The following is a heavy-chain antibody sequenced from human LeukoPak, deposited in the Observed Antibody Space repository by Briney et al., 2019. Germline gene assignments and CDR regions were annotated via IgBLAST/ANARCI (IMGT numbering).Heavy chain of an antibody. CDR3: ARDRYYGSGSWSYWFDP. CDR1: GFTFSSYA. D-gene: IGHD3-10*01. J-gene: IGHJ5*02. Sequence: GGSLRLSCAASGFTFSSYAMHWVRQALGKGLEWVAVISYDGSNKYYADSVKGRFTISRDNSKNTLYLQMNSLRAEDTAVYYCARDRYYGSGSWSYWFDPWGQGTLVTVSS. CDR2: ISYDGSNK. V-gene: IGHV3-30*04.